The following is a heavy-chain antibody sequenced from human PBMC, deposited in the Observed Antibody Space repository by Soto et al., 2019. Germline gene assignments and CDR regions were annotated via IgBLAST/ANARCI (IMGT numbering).Heavy chain of an antibody. V-gene: IGHV3-74*01. CDR3: ASGSGWYSPDY. D-gene: IGHD6-19*01. Sequence: EVQLVESGGGLVQPGGSLRLSCAASGFTFSSYWMHWVRQAPGKGLVWISHINSDGSSTSYADSVKGRLTISRDNAKNTLYLQMNNLRAEDTAVYYYASGSGWYSPDYWGQGTLVTVSS. CDR1: GFTFSSYW. CDR2: INSDGSST. J-gene: IGHJ4*02.